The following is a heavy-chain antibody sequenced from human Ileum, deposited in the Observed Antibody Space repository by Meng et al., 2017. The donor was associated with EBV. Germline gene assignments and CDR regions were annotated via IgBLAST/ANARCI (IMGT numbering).Heavy chain of an antibody. CDR2: IYTGGST. J-gene: IGHJ4*02. D-gene: IGHD5-12*01. CDR3: ASKSEGYDH. V-gene: IGHV3-53*01. CDR1: GFTVSSNY. Sequence: VGAGGGLIRPGGSLVLSGAASGFTVSSNYMSWVRQAPGKGLEWVSVIYTGGSTYYADSVKGRFTISRDNSKNTLYLQMNSLRGEDTAVYYCASKSEGYDHWGQGTLVTVSS.